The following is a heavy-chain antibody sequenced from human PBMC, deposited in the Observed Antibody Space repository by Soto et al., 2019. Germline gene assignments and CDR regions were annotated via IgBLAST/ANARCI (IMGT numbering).Heavy chain of an antibody. CDR2: MNPNSGST. V-gene: IGHV1-8*01. Sequence: QVQLVQSGAEVKKPGASVKVSCKASGYTFTSYDINWVRQAPGQGLEWMGWMNPNSGSTGYAQKFQSRVTMTRNTTINTAYMVLSSLRSEDTAVYYCARVRVSTNGVCYPRWFDPWGQGTLVTVSS. J-gene: IGHJ5*02. CDR1: GYTFTSYD. D-gene: IGHD2-8*01. CDR3: ARVRVSTNGVCYPRWFDP.